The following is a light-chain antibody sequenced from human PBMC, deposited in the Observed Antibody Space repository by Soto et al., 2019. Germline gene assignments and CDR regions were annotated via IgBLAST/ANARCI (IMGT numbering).Light chain of an antibody. CDR1: QTVSITY. V-gene: IGKV3-20*01. CDR2: GSS. J-gene: IGKJ5*01. CDR3: QQYGSSPLIS. Sequence: VLTQSPGTLSLSPGESATLSCRASQTVSITYLTWYQQKPGQAPRLLIFGSSKRATGIPDRFSGSGSGRDFTLTISGLEPEDFAVYYCQQYGSSPLISFGQGTRLEIK.